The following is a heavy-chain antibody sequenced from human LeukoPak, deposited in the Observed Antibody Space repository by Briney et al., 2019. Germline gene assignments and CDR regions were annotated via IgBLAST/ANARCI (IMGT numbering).Heavy chain of an antibody. D-gene: IGHD2-2*01. V-gene: IGHV1-18*01. J-gene: IGHJ4*02. CDR1: GYTFTSYG. CDR3: ARHYCSSTSCSDFDY. Sequence: ASVKVSCKASGYTFTSYGISWVRQAPGQGLEWMGWISAYNGNTNYAQKLQGRVTMTTDTSTSTAYMELRSLRSDDTAVYYCARHYCSSTSCSDFDYWGQGTLVTVSS. CDR2: ISAYNGNT.